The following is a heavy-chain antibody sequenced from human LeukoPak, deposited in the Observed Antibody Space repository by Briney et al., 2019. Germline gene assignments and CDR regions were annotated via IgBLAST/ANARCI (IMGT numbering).Heavy chain of an antibody. CDR2: ISTNTGNP. J-gene: IGHJ4*02. CDR3: ARGRGGFGEFRVYYFDY. Sequence: ASVKVSCKSSGYTFTSYAMNWVRQAPGQGLEWMGWISTNTGNPTYAQGFTGRFVFSLDTSVSTAYLQISSLKAEDTAVYYCARGRGGFGEFRVYYFDYWGQGTLVTVSS. V-gene: IGHV7-4-1*02. CDR1: GYTFTSYA. D-gene: IGHD3-10*01.